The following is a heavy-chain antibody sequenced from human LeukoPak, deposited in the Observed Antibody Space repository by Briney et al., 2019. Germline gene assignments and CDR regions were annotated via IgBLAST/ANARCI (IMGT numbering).Heavy chain of an antibody. CDR1: GFTFSHYS. CDR3: ARDPGRSPDY. J-gene: IGHJ4*02. Sequence: GGSLRLSCAASGFTFSHYSMYWVRQAPGKGLEYVSAINSNGDDTYYANSVKGRFTISRDNSKNTLYLQMGSLRAEDMAVYYCARDPGRSPDYWGQGTLVTVSS. D-gene: IGHD1-26*01. V-gene: IGHV3-64*01. CDR2: INSNGDDT.